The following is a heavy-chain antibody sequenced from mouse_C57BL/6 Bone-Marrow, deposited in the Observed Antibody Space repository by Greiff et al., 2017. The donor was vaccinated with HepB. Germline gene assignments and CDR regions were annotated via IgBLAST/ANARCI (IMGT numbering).Heavy chain of an antibody. V-gene: IGHV1-64*01. Sequence: QVQLQQPGAELVKPGASVKLSCKASGYTFTSYWMHWVKQRPGQGLEWIGMIHPNSGSTNYNEKFKSKATLTVDKSSSTAYMQLSSLTSEDSAVYYCTRRIYYYGPCYAMDYWGQGTSVTVSS. J-gene: IGHJ4*01. CDR3: TRRIYYYGPCYAMDY. CDR1: GYTFTSYW. CDR2: IHPNSGST. D-gene: IGHD1-1*01.